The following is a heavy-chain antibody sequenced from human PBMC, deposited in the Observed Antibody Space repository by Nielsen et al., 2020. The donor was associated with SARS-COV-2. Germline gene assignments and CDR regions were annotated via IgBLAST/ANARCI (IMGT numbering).Heavy chain of an antibody. Sequence: ASVKVSCKVSGYTLTELSMHWVRQAPGKGLEWMGGFDPEDGETIYAQKFQGRVTITADESTSTAYMELSSLRSEDAAVYYCARDRLNHYDNSGFYYYYWGQGTLVTVST. CDR1: GYTLTELS. D-gene: IGHD3-22*01. J-gene: IGHJ4*02. CDR3: ARDRLNHYDNSGFYYYY. V-gene: IGHV1-24*01. CDR2: FDPEDGET.